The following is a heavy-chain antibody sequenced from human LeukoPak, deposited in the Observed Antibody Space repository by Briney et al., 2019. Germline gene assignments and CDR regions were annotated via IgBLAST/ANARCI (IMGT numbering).Heavy chain of an antibody. D-gene: IGHD1-26*01. Sequence: GGSLRLSCAASGFTFSSYAMSWVRQAPGKGLEWVSAISGSGGSTYYADSVKGRFTISRDNSRNTLYLQMNSLRAEDTAVYYCAKDSGSYQSYFDYWGQGTLVTVSS. CDR3: AKDSGSYQSYFDY. CDR2: ISGSGGST. J-gene: IGHJ4*02. CDR1: GFTFSSYA. V-gene: IGHV3-23*01.